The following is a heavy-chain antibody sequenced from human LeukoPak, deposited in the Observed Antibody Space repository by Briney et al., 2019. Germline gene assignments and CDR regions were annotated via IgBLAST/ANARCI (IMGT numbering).Heavy chain of an antibody. D-gene: IGHD5-18*01. CDR2: IHNGGST. CDR3: ATDRGVYSCGQEVF. J-gene: IGHJ4*02. CDR1: GGSITNNNYY. Sequence: APETLSLTCTVSGGSITNNNYYWGWIRQPPGKGLEWIVSIHNGGSTYYNPSLKSRVTISVDTSKNQFSLKLSSVTAADTAVYYCATDRGVYSCGQEVFWGQGTLVTVSS. V-gene: IGHV4-39*07.